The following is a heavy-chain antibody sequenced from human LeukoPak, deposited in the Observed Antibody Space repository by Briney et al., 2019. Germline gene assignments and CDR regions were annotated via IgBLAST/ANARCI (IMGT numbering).Heavy chain of an antibody. Sequence: GGSLRLSCAASGFTFSNYAMSWVRQAPAGGLEWVSNLRGDGETFYADAVKGRFTLSRDDSRNTVYLQLNNLRVEDTAVYYCAKASWVSNVDAVLWGQGTLVTVSS. V-gene: IGHV3-23*01. J-gene: IGHJ4*02. CDR2: LRGDGET. CDR3: AKASWVSNVDAVL. CDR1: GFTFSNYA. D-gene: IGHD1-1*01.